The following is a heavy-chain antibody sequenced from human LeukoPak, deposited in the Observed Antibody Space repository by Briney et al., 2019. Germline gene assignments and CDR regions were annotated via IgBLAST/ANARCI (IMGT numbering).Heavy chain of an antibody. CDR1: GFTFSHYA. CDR3: AKGSGSGWYGWFAP. D-gene: IGHD6-13*01. CDR2: IDASGYAT. V-gene: IGHV3-23*01. J-gene: IGHJ5*02. Sequence: GGSLRLSCAASGFTFSHYAMYWVRQAPGKGLEWVSSIDASGYATYYADSVKGRFTISRDNSKNTFYLQMNSLRAEDTAVYYCAKGSGSGWYGWFAPWGQGTLVTVSS.